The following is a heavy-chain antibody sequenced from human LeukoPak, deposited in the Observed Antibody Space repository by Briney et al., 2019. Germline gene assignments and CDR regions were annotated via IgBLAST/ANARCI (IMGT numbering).Heavy chain of an antibody. Sequence: GASVKVSCKASGYTFTGYYMHWVRQAPGQGLEWMGWINPNSGGTNYAQKFQGRVTMTRDTSISTAYMELSRLRSDDTAVYYCARGADIWSCYCPYWGQGTLVTVSS. CDR1: GYTFTGYY. J-gene: IGHJ4*02. CDR2: INPNSGGT. D-gene: IGHD3-3*01. V-gene: IGHV1-2*02. CDR3: ARGADIWSCYCPY.